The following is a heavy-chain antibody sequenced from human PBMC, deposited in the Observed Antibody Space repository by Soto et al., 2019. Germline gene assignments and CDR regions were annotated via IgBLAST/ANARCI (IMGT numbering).Heavy chain of an antibody. D-gene: IGHD2-2*01. Sequence: QVQLVQSGAEVKKPGSSVKVSCKTSGGTFNTYPISWVRQAPGQGLEWMGTIIPILDMANYAQKFQGRVTLTPSNSTSTAYMALSSLASEDTPVYSCARGQRGVLLAPAAFPSPFASCGQGTLVTFSS. J-gene: IGHJ5*01. V-gene: IGHV1-69*02. CDR1: GGTFNTYP. CDR2: IIPILDMA. CDR3: ARGQRGVLLAPAAFPSPFAS.